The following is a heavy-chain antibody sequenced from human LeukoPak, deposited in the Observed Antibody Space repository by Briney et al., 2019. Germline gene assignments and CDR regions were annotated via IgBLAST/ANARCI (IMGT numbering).Heavy chain of an antibody. CDR1: GFTFSSFG. J-gene: IGHJ6*03. Sequence: GGSLRLSCAASGFTFSSFGMHWVRQAPGKGLEWVTFIWYDGNKKYYADSVKGRFTISRDNSKNTLYLQMNSLRSEDTAVYYCAKGHRESYSSSYRDVPTKGTTVTVSS. D-gene: IGHD1-26*01. CDR3: AKGHRESYSSSYRDV. V-gene: IGHV3-30*02. CDR2: IWYDGNKK.